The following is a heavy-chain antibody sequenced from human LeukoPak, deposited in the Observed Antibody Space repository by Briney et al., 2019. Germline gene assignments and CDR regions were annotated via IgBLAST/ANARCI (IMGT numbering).Heavy chain of an antibody. D-gene: IGHD3-3*01. CDR3: AKDDRDYDFWSGYFDY. CDR2: IPHDASNK. V-gene: IGHV3-30*18. Sequence: GRSLRLSCVASGFTFSSYAMRWVRQAPGKGLEWVAVIPHDASNKDYADSVKGRFTISRDNSKNKLFLQMNSLRAEDTAVYYCAKDDRDYDFWSGYFDYWGQGILVTVSS. J-gene: IGHJ4*02. CDR1: GFTFSSYA.